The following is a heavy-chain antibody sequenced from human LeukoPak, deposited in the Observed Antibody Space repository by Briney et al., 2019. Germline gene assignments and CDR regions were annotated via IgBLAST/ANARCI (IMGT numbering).Heavy chain of an antibody. V-gene: IGHV5-51*01. CDR3: ARANSSGYYHIDY. J-gene: IGHJ4*02. D-gene: IGHD3-22*01. CDR2: IYPGDSDT. Sequence: GESLKISCKGSGYSFTSYWIGWVRQMPGKVLDWMGIIYPGDSDTRDSPAFQGQGTISADKSISTAYLQWSSLKASDTAMYYCARANSSGYYHIDYWGQGTLVTVSS. CDR1: GYSFTSYW.